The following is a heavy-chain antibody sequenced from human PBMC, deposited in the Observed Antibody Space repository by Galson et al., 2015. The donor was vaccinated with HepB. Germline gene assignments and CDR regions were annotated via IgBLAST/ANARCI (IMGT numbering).Heavy chain of an antibody. D-gene: IGHD6-19*01. V-gene: IGHV3-48*04. Sequence: SLRLSCAASGFTFSSYSMNWVRQAPGKGLEWVSYISSSSSTIYYADSVKGRFTISRDNAKNSLYLQMNSLRAEDTAVYYCAREAVAPFDYRGQGTLVTVSS. CDR2: ISSSSSTI. CDR1: GFTFSSYS. J-gene: IGHJ4*02. CDR3: AREAVAPFDY.